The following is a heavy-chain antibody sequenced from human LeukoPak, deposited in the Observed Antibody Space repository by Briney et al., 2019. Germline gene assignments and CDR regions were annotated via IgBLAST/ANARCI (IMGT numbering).Heavy chain of an antibody. CDR2: IYTSGST. CDR1: GDSISSASYS. D-gene: IGHD6-13*01. V-gene: IGHV4-61*02. Sequence: SETLSPTCTVSGDSISSASYSWSWIRQPAGKGLEWIGRIYTSGSTNYNPSLKSRVTISVDTSKNHFSLRLSSVTAADTAVYYCARSYSSSSVLSYYYFYMDVWGKGTTVTVSS. J-gene: IGHJ6*03. CDR3: ARSYSSSSVLSYYYFYMDV.